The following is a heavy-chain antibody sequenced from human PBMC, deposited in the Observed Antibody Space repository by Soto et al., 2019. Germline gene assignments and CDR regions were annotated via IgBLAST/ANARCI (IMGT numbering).Heavy chain of an antibody. CDR2: ISTYTAET. CDR3: AKGAYTHDFDY. J-gene: IGHJ4*02. CDR1: GYTFNNND. Sequence: QVQLVQSGAEVKKPGASVKVSCKASGYTFNNNDINWVRQAPGEGLEWMGWISTYTAETNYAQRLQGRVTLTTDTSTSTAYMELRSLRSEDTAVYYCAKGAYTHDFDYWGQGTLVTVSS. V-gene: IGHV1-18*01. D-gene: IGHD5-18*01.